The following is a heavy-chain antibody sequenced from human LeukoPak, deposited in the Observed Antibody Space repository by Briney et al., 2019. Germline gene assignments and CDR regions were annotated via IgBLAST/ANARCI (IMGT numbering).Heavy chain of an antibody. D-gene: IGHD6-19*01. CDR3: ARGGSSGWYYHFDY. CDR1: GGSISSYY. Sequence: SETLSPTCTVSGGSISSYYWSWIRQPPGKGLEWIGYIYYNVSINHNPSLKGRVIISVDTSKNQFSLKLSAVTAADTAVYYCARGGSSGWYYHFDYWGQGTLVTVSS. CDR2: IYYNVSI. J-gene: IGHJ4*02. V-gene: IGHV4-59*01.